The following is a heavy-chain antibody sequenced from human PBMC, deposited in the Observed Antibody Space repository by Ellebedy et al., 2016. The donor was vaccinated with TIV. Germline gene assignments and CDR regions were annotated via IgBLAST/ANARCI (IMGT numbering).Heavy chain of an antibody. CDR2: IYPSNFDP. D-gene: IGHD6-13*01. J-gene: IGHJ4*02. CDR1: GYDFTNYW. Sequence: GESLKISCNGSGYDFTNYWIGWVRQMPGKGLEWMAIIYPSNFDPRYSPSFVGQVNISADKSISTAYLQWDSLVAADTAMYYCAREEETGSRWFTYWGRGTLVTVSS. V-gene: IGHV5-51*01. CDR3: AREEETGSRWFTY.